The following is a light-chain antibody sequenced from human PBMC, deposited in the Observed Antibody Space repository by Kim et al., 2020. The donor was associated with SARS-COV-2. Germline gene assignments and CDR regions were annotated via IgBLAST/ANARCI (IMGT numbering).Light chain of an antibody. Sequence: AQGKTGRMSRGEHNIESKSVHWYQQKPGQAPVLVIYYDTDRPSGIPERFSGSNSGKTATLTISRVEAGDEADYYCQVWDSSSDQGVFGTGTKVTVL. CDR2: YDT. CDR1: NIESKS. J-gene: IGLJ1*01. CDR3: QVWDSSSDQGV. V-gene: IGLV3-21*04.